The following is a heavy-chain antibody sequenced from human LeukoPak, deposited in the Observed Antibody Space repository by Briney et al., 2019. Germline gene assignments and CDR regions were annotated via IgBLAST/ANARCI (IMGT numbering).Heavy chain of an antibody. D-gene: IGHD6-19*01. CDR1: GFTFSHFP. Sequence: PGGSLRLSCSASGFTFSHFPMHWVRQAPGKGLEWVAVISYDVTKKYYADSVKGRFTISRDNSKNTLYFEMSSLRVEDTAVYYCVKSPGSGWPVWGQGTLLTVSS. CDR3: VKSPGSGWPV. CDR2: ISYDVTKK. J-gene: IGHJ4*02. V-gene: IGHV3-30*14.